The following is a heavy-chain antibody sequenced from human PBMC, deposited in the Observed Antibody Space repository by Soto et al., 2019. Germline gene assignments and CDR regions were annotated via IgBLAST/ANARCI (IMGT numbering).Heavy chain of an antibody. CDR3: VRDGTKTLRDWFDP. Sequence: SETLSLTCTVSGASISGFYWSWIRKSAGKGLEWIGRIYATGATDYNPSLKSRVMMSVDTSKKQFSLKLRSVTAADTAVYYCVRDGTKTLRDWFDPWGQGISVTVSS. V-gene: IGHV4-4*07. J-gene: IGHJ5*02. CDR2: IYATGAT. CDR1: GASISGFY. D-gene: IGHD1-1*01.